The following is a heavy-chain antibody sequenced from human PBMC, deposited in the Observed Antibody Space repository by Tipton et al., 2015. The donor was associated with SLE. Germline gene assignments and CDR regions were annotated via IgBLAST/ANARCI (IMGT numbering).Heavy chain of an antibody. J-gene: IGHJ4*02. V-gene: IGHV4-61*02. Sequence: TLSLTCTVSGASIRSGNYHWTWIRQTAGKGLEWIGRISTTGSTNYSPSLKSRVTISLDTSKNQFSLKLTSLTAADTAVYYCARGGVGGYDYFDHWGQGTLVTVSS. CDR2: ISTTGST. CDR3: ARGGVGGYDYFDH. D-gene: IGHD5-12*01. CDR1: GASIRSGNYH.